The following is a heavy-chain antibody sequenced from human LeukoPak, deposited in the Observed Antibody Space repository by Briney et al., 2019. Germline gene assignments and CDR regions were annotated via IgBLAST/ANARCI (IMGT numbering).Heavy chain of an antibody. Sequence: SETLSLTCTVSGGSISSYYWSWIRQPPGKGLEWIGYIYYSGSTNYNPSLKSRVTISVDTSKNQFSLKLSSVTAADTAVYYCASNIAAGWFDPWGQGTLVTVSS. D-gene: IGHD6-13*01. J-gene: IGHJ5*02. V-gene: IGHV4-59*12. CDR1: GGSISSYY. CDR3: ASNIAAGWFDP. CDR2: IYYSGST.